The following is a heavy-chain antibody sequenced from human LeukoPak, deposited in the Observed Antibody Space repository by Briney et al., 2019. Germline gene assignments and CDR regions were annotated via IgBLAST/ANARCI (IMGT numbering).Heavy chain of an antibody. J-gene: IGHJ4*02. CDR3: AREGYCSSTSCYTFDY. Sequence: PGGSLRLSCAASGFPFSIYAMHWVRQAPGKGLGGVSAISYDGSNKYYADSVKGRFTISRDNSKNTLYLQMNSLRAEDTAVYYCAREGYCSSTSCYTFDYWGQGTLVTVSS. D-gene: IGHD2-2*02. CDR2: ISYDGSNK. CDR1: GFPFSIYA. V-gene: IGHV3-30-3*01.